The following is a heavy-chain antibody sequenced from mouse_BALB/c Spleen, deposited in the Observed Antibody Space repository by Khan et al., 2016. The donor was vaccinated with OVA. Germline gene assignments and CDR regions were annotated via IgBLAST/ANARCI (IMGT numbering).Heavy chain of an antibody. CDR2: IWGDGST. CDR3: AKQSHGTLYAMDY. V-gene: IGHV2-3*01. J-gene: IGHJ4*01. CDR1: GFSLTTYG. D-gene: IGHD2-1*01. Sequence: QVQLKESGPGLVAPSQSLSITCTASGFSLTTYGVSWVRQPPGKGLEWLGVIWGDGSTNYHSALITRLTISKDNSKSQASLKLHSLQTDDTGTYYCAKQSHGTLYAMDYWGQGTSVTVSS.